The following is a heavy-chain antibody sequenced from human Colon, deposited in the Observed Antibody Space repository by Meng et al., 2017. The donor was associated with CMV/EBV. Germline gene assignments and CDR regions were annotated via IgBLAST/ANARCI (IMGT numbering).Heavy chain of an antibody. CDR2: VSGGGTTT. Sequence: GSGFTFSNYATSWVRQAPGKGLEWLSVVSGGGTTTYYADSVKGRFTISRDNSKNTVYLQMNSLEAEDTALYYCAKGREYIDFWSGFTWGQGTLVTVSS. J-gene: IGHJ4*02. CDR3: AKGREYIDFWSGFT. CDR1: GFTFSNYA. V-gene: IGHV3-23*01. D-gene: IGHD3-3*01.